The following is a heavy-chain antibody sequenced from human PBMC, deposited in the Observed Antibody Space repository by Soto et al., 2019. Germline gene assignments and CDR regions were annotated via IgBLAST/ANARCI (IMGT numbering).Heavy chain of an antibody. Sequence: QITLKESGPTLVRPTQTLTLTCAFSGFSLSTSGVGVGWIRQPPGKALEWLAVIYWDDSKHYSPSLRSRLTITKDTSKNQVVLTRTHMDPMDTGTYYCAHKGPEDWPLDYWGQGTLVTVSS. D-gene: IGHD3-9*01. CDR2: IYWDDSK. V-gene: IGHV2-5*02. J-gene: IGHJ4*02. CDR1: GFSLSTSGVG. CDR3: AHKGPEDWPLDY.